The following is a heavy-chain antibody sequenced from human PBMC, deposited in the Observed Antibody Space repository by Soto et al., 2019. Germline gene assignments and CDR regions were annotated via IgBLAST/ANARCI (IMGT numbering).Heavy chain of an antibody. D-gene: IGHD4-17*01. CDR1: GFTFSGSA. CDR3: TRGYGDYVRDY. V-gene: IGHV3-73*01. Sequence: EVQLVESGGGMVQPGGSLKLSCAVSGFTFSGSAMHWVRQASGKGQEWVGRIRSKSNSYATAYAASVKGRFTISRDDSKNTAYLQMNSLKTEDTAVYYCTRGYGDYVRDYWGQGTLVTVSS. CDR2: IRSKSNSYAT. J-gene: IGHJ4*02.